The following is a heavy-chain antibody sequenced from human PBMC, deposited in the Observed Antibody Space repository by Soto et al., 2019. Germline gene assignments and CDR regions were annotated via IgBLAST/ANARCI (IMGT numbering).Heavy chain of an antibody. Sequence: GGSLRLSCSASGFTFSSYAMHWVRQAPGKGLEYVSAISSNGGSTYYADSVKGRFTISRDNSKNTLYLQMSSLRAEDTAVYYCVTARRYDGSSGYYFGIRAYYFDYWGQGTLVTVSS. CDR1: GFTFSSYA. CDR2: ISSNGGST. D-gene: IGHD3-22*01. V-gene: IGHV3-64D*06. CDR3: VTARRYDGSSGYYFGIRAYYFDY. J-gene: IGHJ4*02.